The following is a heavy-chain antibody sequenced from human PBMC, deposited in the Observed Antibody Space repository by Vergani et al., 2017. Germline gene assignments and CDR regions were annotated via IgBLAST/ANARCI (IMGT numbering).Heavy chain of an antibody. CDR3: ARVLWDYDAFDI. Sequence: QVQLVESGGGVVQPGRSLRLSCAASGFTFSSYGMHWVRQAPGKGLEWVAVIWYDGSNKYYAESVKGRFTISRDNSKNTLYLQMNSLRAEDTAVYYCARVLWDYDAFDIWGQGTMVTVSS. CDR2: IWYDGSNK. V-gene: IGHV3-33*01. J-gene: IGHJ3*02. D-gene: IGHD3/OR15-3a*01. CDR1: GFTFSSYG.